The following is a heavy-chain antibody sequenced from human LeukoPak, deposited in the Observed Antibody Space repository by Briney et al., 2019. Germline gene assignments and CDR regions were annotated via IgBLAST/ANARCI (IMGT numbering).Heavy chain of an antibody. CDR2: IYYSGST. Sequence: SETLSLTCTVSGGSISSSSYYWGWIRQPPGKGLEWIGSIYYSGSTYYNPSLKSRVSISVDTSKNQFSLKLSSVTAADTAVYYCARGDYYYGSRSYDSWGQGTLVTVSS. D-gene: IGHD3-10*01. CDR1: GGSISSSSYY. J-gene: IGHJ4*02. V-gene: IGHV4-39*07. CDR3: ARGDYYYGSRSYDS.